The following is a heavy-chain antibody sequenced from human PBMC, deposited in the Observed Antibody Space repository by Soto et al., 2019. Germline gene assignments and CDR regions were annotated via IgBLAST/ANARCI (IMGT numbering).Heavy chain of an antibody. J-gene: IGHJ5*02. CDR2: IYYSGST. V-gene: IGHV4-39*01. Sequence: SETLSLTCTVSGGSISSSIYYWGWIRQPPGKGLEWIGNIYYSGSTYYNPSLQSRVTISVDTSKNQFSLRLNSVTASDTAVYYCARMGAYYQSLDPWGQGTLVNVSS. CDR3: ARMGAYYQSLDP. CDR1: GGSISSSIYY. D-gene: IGHD2-21*01.